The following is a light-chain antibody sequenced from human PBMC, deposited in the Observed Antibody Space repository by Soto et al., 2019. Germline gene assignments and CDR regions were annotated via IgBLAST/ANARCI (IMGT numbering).Light chain of an antibody. J-gene: IGKJ1*01. Sequence: DIQMTQFPSTLSASVGDRVTITCRASQSVGAWLAWYQQKPGKAPKVLISRASSLQGGVPSRFSGSGSGTESTLTISSLQPDDLATYYCLQYNSYWTFGQGTKVEIK. CDR2: RAS. V-gene: IGKV1-5*03. CDR3: LQYNSYWT. CDR1: QSVGAW.